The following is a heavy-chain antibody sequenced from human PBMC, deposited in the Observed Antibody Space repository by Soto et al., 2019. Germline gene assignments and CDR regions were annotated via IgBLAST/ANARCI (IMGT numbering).Heavy chain of an antibody. CDR2: IDPSDSYT. J-gene: IGHJ6*02. D-gene: IGHD3-9*01. Sequence: GESLKISCKGSGYNFTSYWITWVRQMPGKGLEWVGRIDPSDSYTNYSPSFQGHVTISADKSISTAYLQWSSLKASDTAMYYCARHPSLTRYRVGMDVWGQGTTVTVSS. CDR1: GYNFTSYW. CDR3: ARHPSLTRYRVGMDV. V-gene: IGHV5-10-1*01.